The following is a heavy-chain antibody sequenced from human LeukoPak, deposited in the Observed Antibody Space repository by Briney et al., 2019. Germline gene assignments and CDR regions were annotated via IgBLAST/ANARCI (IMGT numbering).Heavy chain of an antibody. Sequence: ASVKVSCKTSGYTFSSYGITWVRQAPGQGLEWVGGFDPEDGETIYAQKFQGRVTMTEDTSTDTAYMELSSLRSEDTAVYYCATMGIVGVRYFDWLRGAFDIWGQGTMVTVSS. D-gene: IGHD3-9*01. CDR1: GYTFSSYG. V-gene: IGHV1-24*01. J-gene: IGHJ3*02. CDR2: FDPEDGET. CDR3: ATMGIVGVRYFDWLRGAFDI.